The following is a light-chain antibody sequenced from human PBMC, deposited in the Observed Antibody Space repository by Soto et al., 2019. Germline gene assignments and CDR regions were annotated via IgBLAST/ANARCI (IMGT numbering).Light chain of an antibody. CDR3: QQYHNWLWT. CDR1: QNISSN. CDR2: GAS. J-gene: IGKJ1*01. V-gene: IGKV3-15*01. Sequence: EIVMTQSPATLSVSPGERATLSCRASQNISSNLAWYQQKPGQEPRVLIDGASTRATGIPARFSGSVSGTEFTLTISSLQSKDFAVYYCQQYHNWLWTFGQGTKVEIK.